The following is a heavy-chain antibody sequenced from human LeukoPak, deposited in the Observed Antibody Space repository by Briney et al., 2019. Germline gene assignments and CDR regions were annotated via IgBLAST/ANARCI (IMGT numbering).Heavy chain of an antibody. D-gene: IGHD3-3*01. CDR2: ITSGGVNT. V-gene: IGHV3-21*01. J-gene: IGHJ4*02. Sequence: PGGSLRLSCAASGFTFSSYSMNWVRQAPGKGLEWVSSITSGGVNTYYATSVKGRFTISRDNAKNSLYLQMNSLRAEDTAVYYCARSDDFWSGYYWDYWGQGTLVTVSS. CDR3: ARSDDFWSGYYWDY. CDR1: GFTFSSYS.